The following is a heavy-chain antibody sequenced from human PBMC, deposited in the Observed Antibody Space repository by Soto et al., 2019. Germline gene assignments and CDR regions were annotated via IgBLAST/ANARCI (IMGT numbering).Heavy chain of an antibody. J-gene: IGHJ4*02. D-gene: IGHD5-18*01. CDR2: IIPIFGTA. V-gene: IGHV1-69*01. CDR1: GGTFSSYA. CDR3: ARVPDNTDTAMYY. Sequence: QVQLVQSRAEVKKPGSSVKVSCKASGGTFSSYAISWVRQAPGQGLERMGGIIPIFGTANYAQKFQGRVTITADESTSTADMELSSLRSEDTAVYYCARVPDNTDTAMYYWGQGTLVTVSS.